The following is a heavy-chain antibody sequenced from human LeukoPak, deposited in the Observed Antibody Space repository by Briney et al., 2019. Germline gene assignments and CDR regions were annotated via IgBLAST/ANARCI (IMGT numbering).Heavy chain of an antibody. CDR1: GGAFCGFD. Sequence: PSDSLSLTCAVYGGAFCGFDWSWIGQSRGTGVEWIGEMNHSRRTNSNTSLKSRVIISVYTSKNRFSLKLSSVTAADTAVYYCARYSGYDRAFDIWGQGTMVTVSS. CDR2: MNHSRRT. CDR3: ARYSGYDRAFDI. V-gene: IGHV4-34*01. J-gene: IGHJ3*02. D-gene: IGHD5-12*01.